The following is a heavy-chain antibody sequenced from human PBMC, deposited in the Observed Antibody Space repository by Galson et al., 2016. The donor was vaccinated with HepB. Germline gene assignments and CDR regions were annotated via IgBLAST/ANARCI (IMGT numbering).Heavy chain of an antibody. Sequence: SLRLSCAASGFTVSSNYMSWVRQAPGKGLEWVSIIYSGGSIYYADSVKGRFTISRHNSKNTLYLQMNSLRTEDTAVDYCARALTSYYDSSGHLGGWFDPWGQGTLVAVSS. D-gene: IGHD3-22*01. V-gene: IGHV3-53*04. J-gene: IGHJ5*02. CDR1: GFTVSSNY. CDR3: ARALTSYYDSSGHLGGWFDP. CDR2: IYSGGSI.